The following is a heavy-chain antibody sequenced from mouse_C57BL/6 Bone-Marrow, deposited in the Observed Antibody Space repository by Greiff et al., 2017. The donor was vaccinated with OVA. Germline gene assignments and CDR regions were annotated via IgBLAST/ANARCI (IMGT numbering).Heavy chain of an antibody. CDR3: ATHYYGSSYAMDY. V-gene: IGHV2-5*01. J-gene: IGHJ4*01. D-gene: IGHD1-1*01. Sequence: VQGVESGPGLVQPSQSLSITCTVSGFSLTSYGVHWVRQSPGKGLEWLGVIWRGGSTDYNAAFMSRLSITKDNSKSQVFFKMNSLQADDTAIYYCATHYYGSSYAMDYWGQGTSVTVSS. CDR2: IWRGGST. CDR1: GFSLTSYG.